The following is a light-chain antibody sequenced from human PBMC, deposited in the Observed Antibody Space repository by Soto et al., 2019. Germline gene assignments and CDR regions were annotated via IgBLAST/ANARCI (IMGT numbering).Light chain of an antibody. CDR1: QTISSY. V-gene: IGKV1-39*01. CDR3: QQSYSTWFT. J-gene: IGKJ2*01. Sequence: DIQMTQSPSSLSASVGDRVTITCRASQTISSYLNWYQQKSGEAPKLLIYAASSLQSGVPSRFSGIGSGTDFTLTISSLQPEDFATYYCQQSYSTWFTFGQGTKLEIK. CDR2: AAS.